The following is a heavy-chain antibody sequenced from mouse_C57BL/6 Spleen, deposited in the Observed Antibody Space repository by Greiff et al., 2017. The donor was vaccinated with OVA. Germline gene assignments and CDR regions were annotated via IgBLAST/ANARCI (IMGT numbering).Heavy chain of an antibody. CDR3: TTPFNYGSSYEYFDY. Sequence: DVKLVESGAELVRPGASVKLSCTASGFNIKDDYMHWVKQRPEQGLEWIGWIDPENGDTEYASKFQGKATITADTSSNTAYLQHSSLTSEDTAVYYCTTPFNYGSSYEYFDYWGQGTTLTVSS. D-gene: IGHD1-1*01. CDR1: GFNIKDDY. J-gene: IGHJ2*01. V-gene: IGHV14-4*01. CDR2: IDPENGDT.